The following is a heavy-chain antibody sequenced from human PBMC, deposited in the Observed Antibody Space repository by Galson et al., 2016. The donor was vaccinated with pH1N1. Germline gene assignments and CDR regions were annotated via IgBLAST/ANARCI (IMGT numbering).Heavy chain of an antibody. V-gene: IGHV3-23*01. Sequence: LRLSCAVSGFTFSIFAMSWVRQAPGQGLEWVSTISGSGGDTYYADSLKGRFTISRDNSKNTLYLQMSSLRAEDSAVYYCTIDPRRPVTEGWGQGTMVTVSS. J-gene: IGHJ4*02. CDR3: TIDPRRPVTEG. CDR2: ISGSGGDT. CDR1: GFTFSIFA. D-gene: IGHD2-21*02.